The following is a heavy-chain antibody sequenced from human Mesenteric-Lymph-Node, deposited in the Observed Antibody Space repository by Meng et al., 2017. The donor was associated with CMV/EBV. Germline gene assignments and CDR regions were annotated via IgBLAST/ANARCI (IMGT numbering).Heavy chain of an antibody. Sequence: SVKVSCKASGGTFSSYAISWVRQAPGQGLEWMGGIIPILGIANYAQKFQGRVTITADKSTSTAYMEPSSLRSEDTAVYYCARDLDSIAYYYAHDYGMDVWGRGTTVTVSS. CDR1: GGTFSSYA. CDR2: IIPILGIA. J-gene: IGHJ6*02. CDR3: ARDLDSIAYYYAHDYGMDV. D-gene: IGHD3-16*01. V-gene: IGHV1-69*10.